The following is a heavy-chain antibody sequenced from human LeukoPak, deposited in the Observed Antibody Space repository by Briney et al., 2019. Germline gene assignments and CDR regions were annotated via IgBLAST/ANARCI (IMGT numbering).Heavy chain of an antibody. CDR2: IYTTGST. CDR1: AGSISSYY. J-gene: IGHJ4*02. Sequence: SETLSLTCTVSAGSISSYYWSWIRQPAGKGLEWIGRIYTTGSTNYKPSLKSRVTMSVDTSKNQFSLKLSSVTAADTAVYYCARDSYDSSGYMKYYFDYWGQGTLVTVSS. V-gene: IGHV4-4*07. D-gene: IGHD3-22*01. CDR3: ARDSYDSSGYMKYYFDY.